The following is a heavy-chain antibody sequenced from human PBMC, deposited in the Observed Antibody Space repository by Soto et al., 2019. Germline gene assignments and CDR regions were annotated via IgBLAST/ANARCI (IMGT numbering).Heavy chain of an antibody. D-gene: IGHD3-10*01. Sequence: SETLSLTCAVSGGFTSTNNWWSWVRQPPGKGLEWIGDAYHSGSTEYNPTIKSRVSISVDKSKNQISLKLTSATAADTAVYYCARSPPSSYYGGSGTFDYWGQGTLVTVSS. CDR2: AYHSGST. CDR1: GGFTSTNNW. CDR3: ARSPPSSYYGGSGTFDY. J-gene: IGHJ4*02. V-gene: IGHV4-4*02.